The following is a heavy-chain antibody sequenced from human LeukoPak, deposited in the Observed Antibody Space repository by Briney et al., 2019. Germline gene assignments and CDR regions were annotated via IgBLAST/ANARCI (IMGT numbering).Heavy chain of an antibody. CDR2: IYYSGST. CDR1: GGSISSSSYY. D-gene: IGHD3-22*01. Sequence: PSETLSLTCTVSGGSISSSSYYWGWIRQPPGKGLEWIGSIYYSGSTYYNPSLKSRVTISVDTSKNQFSLKLSSVTAADTAVYYCARAGDSSGEFDYWGQGTLVTVSS. CDR3: ARAGDSSGEFDY. V-gene: IGHV4-39*07. J-gene: IGHJ4*02.